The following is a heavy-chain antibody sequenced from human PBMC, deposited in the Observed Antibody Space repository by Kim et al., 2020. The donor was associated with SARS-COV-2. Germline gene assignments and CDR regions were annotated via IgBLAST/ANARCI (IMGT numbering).Heavy chain of an antibody. Sequence: SETLSLTCAVYGGSFSGYYWSWIRQPPGKGLEWIGEINHSGSTNYNPSLKSRVTISVDTSKNQFSLKLSSVTAADTAVYYCAREGGGIAARSFDYWGQGTLVTVSS. CDR3: AREGGGIAARSFDY. D-gene: IGHD6-6*01. J-gene: IGHJ4*02. V-gene: IGHV4-34*01. CDR1: GGSFSGYY. CDR2: INHSGST.